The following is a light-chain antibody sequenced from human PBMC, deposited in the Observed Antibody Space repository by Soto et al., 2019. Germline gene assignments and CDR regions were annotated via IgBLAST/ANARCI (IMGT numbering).Light chain of an antibody. V-gene: IGLV2-14*01. J-gene: IGLJ2*01. CDR1: SSDVGGYNY. Sequence: QSALTQPASVSGSPGQSITISCTGTSSDVGGYNYVSWYQQHPGKAPKLMIYDVSNRPSGVSNRFSGSQSGNTASLTISGLQAEDEADYYCSSYTGSSTLVFGGGTQLTVL. CDR3: SSYTGSSTLV. CDR2: DVS.